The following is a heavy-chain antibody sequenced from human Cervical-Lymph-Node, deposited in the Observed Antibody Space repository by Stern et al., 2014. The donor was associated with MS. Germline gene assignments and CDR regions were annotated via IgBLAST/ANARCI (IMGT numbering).Heavy chain of an antibody. J-gene: IGHJ4*02. CDR1: GGSIGNYY. CDR3: ARDDWNYGRTLPY. CDR2: IFDSGSP. V-gene: IGHV4-4*08. Sequence: QVQLQESGPGLVKPSETLSLTCTVSGGSIGNYYWNWIRQSPGKGLEWIGYIFDSGSPNYHPSLRSRVTISLDTSKNQFSLKLSSVTAADTAVYYCARDDWNYGRTLPYWGQGALVTVSS. D-gene: IGHD1-7*01.